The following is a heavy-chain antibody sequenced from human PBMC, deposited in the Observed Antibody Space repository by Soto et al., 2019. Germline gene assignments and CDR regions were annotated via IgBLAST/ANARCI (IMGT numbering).Heavy chain of an antibody. CDR1: GFSLSTSGVG. Sequence: SGPTLVNPTQTLTLTCTFTGFSLSTSGVGVGWIRQPPGKALEWLALIYWNDDKRYSPSLKSRLTITKDTSKNQVVLTMTNMDPVDTATYYCAHYFLLGIAAAGTLTYWGQGTLVTVSS. D-gene: IGHD6-13*01. CDR3: AHYFLLGIAAAGTLTY. J-gene: IGHJ4*02. CDR2: IYWNDDK. V-gene: IGHV2-5*01.